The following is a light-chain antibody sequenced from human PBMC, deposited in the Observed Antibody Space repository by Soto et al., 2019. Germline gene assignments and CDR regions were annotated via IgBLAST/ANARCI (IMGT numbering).Light chain of an antibody. V-gene: IGKV1-39*01. J-gene: IGKJ1*01. CDR3: QQSYSTPRT. Sequence: DIPLTQSPSPLSASVVDGVCIXWRASQSISSYLNWYQQKPGKAPKLLIYAASSLQSGVPSRFSGSGSGTDFTLTISSLQPEDFATYYCQQSYSTPRTFGQGTKVDIK. CDR2: AAS. CDR1: QSISSY.